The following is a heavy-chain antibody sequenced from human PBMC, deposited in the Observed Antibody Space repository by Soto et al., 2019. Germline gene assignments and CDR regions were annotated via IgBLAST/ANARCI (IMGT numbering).Heavy chain of an antibody. CDR3: ARERPDGARLDP. CDR2: IYYSGNT. V-gene: IGHV4-31*03. D-gene: IGHD6-6*01. CDR1: GGSISSDDFY. J-gene: IGHJ5*02. Sequence: PSETLSLTCTVSGGSISSDDFYWSWIRQHPGKGLEWIGYIYYSGNTYYNPSLKSRVTILVDTSKNQFSLKLSSVTAADTAVYYCARERPDGARLDPWGQGTLVTVSS.